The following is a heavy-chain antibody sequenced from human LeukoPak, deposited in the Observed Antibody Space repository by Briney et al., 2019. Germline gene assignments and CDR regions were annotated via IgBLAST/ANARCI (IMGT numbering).Heavy chain of an antibody. V-gene: IGHV5-51*01. D-gene: IGHD5-18*01. Sequence: GESLKISCKGSGYSFTSYWIGWVRQMPGEGLEWMGIIYPGDSDTRYSPSFQGQVTISADKSISTAYLQWSSLKASDTAMYYCASGYSYGFRLEVSAFDIWGQGTMVTVSA. CDR1: GYSFTSYW. J-gene: IGHJ3*02. CDR2: IYPGDSDT. CDR3: ASGYSYGFRLEVSAFDI.